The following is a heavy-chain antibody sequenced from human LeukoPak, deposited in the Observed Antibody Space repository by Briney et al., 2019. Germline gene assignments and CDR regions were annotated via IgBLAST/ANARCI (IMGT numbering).Heavy chain of an antibody. CDR3: ARSPPYYYYDMDV. V-gene: IGHV4-39*01. J-gene: IGHJ6*03. CDR1: GGSISSSSYY. CDR2: IYYSGGT. Sequence: PSETLSLTCTVSGGSISSSSYYWGWIRQPPGKGLEWIGTIYYSGGTYYNPSLKSRVTISVDTSKNQFSLRVSSVTVADTAVYYCARSPPYYYYDMDVWGKGTTVTVS.